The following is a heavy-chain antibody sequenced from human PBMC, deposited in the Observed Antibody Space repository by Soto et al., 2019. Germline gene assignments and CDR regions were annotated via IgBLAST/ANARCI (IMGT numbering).Heavy chain of an antibody. CDR2: ITSSSSYI. V-gene: IGHV3-21*01. CDR3: VSARSTDSRPDY. Sequence: XESLRLTCAASGFTFSLYTMIGVRQAPGKGLEWVASITSSSSYIYYEDSLKGRFTISRDKAKNSLFLQLDSLRAEDTAVYFCVSARSTDSRPDYWGQGTLVTVS. CDR1: GFTFSLYT. J-gene: IGHJ4*02. D-gene: IGHD3-22*01.